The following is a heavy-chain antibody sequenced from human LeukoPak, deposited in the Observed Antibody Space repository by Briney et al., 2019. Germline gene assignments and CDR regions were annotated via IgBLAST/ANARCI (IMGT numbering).Heavy chain of an antibody. CDR2: INHSGST. CDR3: ARRSSSSHYPYHYYYYMDV. D-gene: IGHD2-2*01. Sequence: SETLSLTCAVYGGSFSGYYWSWIRQPPGKGLEWIGEINHSGSTNYNPSLKSRVTISVDTSKNQFSLKLSSVTAADTAVYYCARRSSSSHYPYHYYYYMDVWGKGTTVTVSS. J-gene: IGHJ6*03. CDR1: GGSFSGYY. V-gene: IGHV4-34*01.